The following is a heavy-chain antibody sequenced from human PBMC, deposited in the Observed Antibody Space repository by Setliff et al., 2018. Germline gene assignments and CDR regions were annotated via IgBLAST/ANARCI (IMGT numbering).Heavy chain of an antibody. V-gene: IGHV3-9*01. CDR2: LSWNSGSQ. CDR1: GFTCDDYA. J-gene: IGHJ4*02. CDR3: SSYLVS. Sequence: GGSLRLSCAASGFTCDDYAMHWVRQAPGKGLEWVSGLSWNSGSQRNYVDAVRGRFTVSRDNARNLLYLQMNSLRVDDTAVYYCSSYLVSWGQGALVTVSS. D-gene: IGHD2-21*01.